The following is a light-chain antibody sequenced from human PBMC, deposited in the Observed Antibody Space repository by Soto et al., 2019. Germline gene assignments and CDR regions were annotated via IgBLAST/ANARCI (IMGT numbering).Light chain of an antibody. CDR1: QSVSSSY. CDR3: QQFGSSFYT. Sequence: EIVLTQSPGTLSLSPGGRATLSCRASQSVSSSYLAWYQQKPGQAPRLLIYGASRRATGIPDRFSGSGSGTDFTLTISRLEPEDFAVYYCQQFGSSFYTFGQGTKVEI. CDR2: GAS. V-gene: IGKV3-20*01. J-gene: IGKJ2*01.